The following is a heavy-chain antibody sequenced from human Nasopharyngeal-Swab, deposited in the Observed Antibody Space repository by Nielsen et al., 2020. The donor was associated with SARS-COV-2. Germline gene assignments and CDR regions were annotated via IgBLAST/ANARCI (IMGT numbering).Heavy chain of an antibody. CDR2: ISSDSGAK. J-gene: IGHJ4*02. CDR1: GFPFSTYT. Sequence: GESLKTSCAASGFPFSTYTLNWVRQAPGKGLEWLSSISSDSGAKYHADSVKGRFTISRANANNSLYLEMNSLRAEDTAVYYCLRGDRRDYWGPGTLVSVSS. D-gene: IGHD3-22*01. V-gene: IGHV3-21*01. CDR3: LRGDRRDY.